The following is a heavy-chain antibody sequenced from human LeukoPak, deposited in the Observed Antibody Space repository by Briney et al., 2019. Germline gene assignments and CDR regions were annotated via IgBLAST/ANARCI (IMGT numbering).Heavy chain of an antibody. CDR2: ISAYNGNT. V-gene: IGHV1-18*01. CDR1: GYTFISYG. J-gene: IGHJ4*02. Sequence: ASVKVSCKASGYTFISYGISWVRQAPGQGLEWMGWISAYNGNTNYAQKLQGRVTMTTDTSTSTAYMELRSLRSDDTAVYYCARDKGAIVGATKGGYWGQGTLVTVSS. CDR3: ARDKGAIVGATKGGY. D-gene: IGHD1-26*01.